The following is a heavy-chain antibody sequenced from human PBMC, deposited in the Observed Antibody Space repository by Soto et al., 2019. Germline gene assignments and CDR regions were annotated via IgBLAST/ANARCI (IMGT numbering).Heavy chain of an antibody. CDR1: GGSFSGYY. V-gene: IGHV4-34*01. D-gene: IGHD3-9*01. CDR3: AKGSVGYDILTGYPPSYYYYGMDV. Sequence: SETLSLTCAVYGGSFSGYYWSWIRQPPGKGLEWIGEINHSGSTNYNPSLKSRVTISVDTSKNQFSLKLSSVTAEDTAVYYCAKGSVGYDILTGYPPSYYYYGMDVWGQGTTVTVSS. J-gene: IGHJ6*02. CDR2: INHSGST.